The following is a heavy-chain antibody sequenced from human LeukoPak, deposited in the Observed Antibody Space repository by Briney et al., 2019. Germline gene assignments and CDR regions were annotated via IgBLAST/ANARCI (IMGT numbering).Heavy chain of an antibody. CDR3: ARHLLPSSRVVDWFDP. V-gene: IGHV4-39*01. D-gene: IGHD2-2*01. Sequence: SETLSLTCTVSGGSISSSSYYWGWIRQPPGKGLEWIGSIYYSGSTYYNPSLKSRFTISVDTSKNQFSLKLSSVTAADTAVYYCARHLLPSSRVVDWFDPWGQGTLVPVSS. CDR2: IYYSGST. J-gene: IGHJ5*02. CDR1: GGSISSSSYY.